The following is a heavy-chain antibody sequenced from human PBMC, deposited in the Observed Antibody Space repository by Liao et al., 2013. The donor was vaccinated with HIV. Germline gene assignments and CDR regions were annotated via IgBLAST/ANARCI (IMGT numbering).Heavy chain of an antibody. V-gene: IGHV4-4*07. CDR1: GGSISSYY. CDR3: ARGGASTGDNFFDP. J-gene: IGHJ5*02. Sequence: QVQLQESGPGLVKPSETLSLTCTVSGGSISSYYWSWIRQPAGKGLEWIGEINHSGSTNYNPSLQNRVTLSVDTSNNHFFLKLRSMTAADTAVYYCARGGASTGDNFFDPWGQGTLVVVSS. D-gene: IGHD2-2*01. CDR2: INHSGST.